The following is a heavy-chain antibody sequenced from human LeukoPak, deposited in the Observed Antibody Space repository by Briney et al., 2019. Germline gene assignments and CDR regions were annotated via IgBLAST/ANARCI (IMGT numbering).Heavy chain of an antibody. CDR1: GFTFSSYS. CDR3: ARAYPGIAVAGGYFDY. V-gene: IGHV3-21*01. Sequence: GGSLRLSCVASGFTFSSYSFNWVRPAPGRGLEWVSSISRISEYIYYADSVKGRFTITRDYAKNSLYLQMNSLRAEDTAVYYCARAYPGIAVAGGYFDYWGQGTLVTVSS. J-gene: IGHJ4*02. D-gene: IGHD6-19*01. CDR2: ISRISEYI.